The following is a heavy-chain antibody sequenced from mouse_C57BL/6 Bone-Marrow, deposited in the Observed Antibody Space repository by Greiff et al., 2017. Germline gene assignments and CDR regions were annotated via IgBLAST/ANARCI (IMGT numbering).Heavy chain of an antibody. V-gene: IGHV1-81*01. Sequence: QVQLKQSGAELARPGASVKLSCKASGYTFTSYGISWVKQRTGQGLEWIGEIYPRSGNTYYNEKFKGKATLTADKSSSTAYMELRSLTSEDSAVYFCARRTYGSSFFAYWGQGTLVTVSA. CDR3: ARRTYGSSFFAY. D-gene: IGHD1-1*01. CDR2: IYPRSGNT. J-gene: IGHJ3*01. CDR1: GYTFTSYG.